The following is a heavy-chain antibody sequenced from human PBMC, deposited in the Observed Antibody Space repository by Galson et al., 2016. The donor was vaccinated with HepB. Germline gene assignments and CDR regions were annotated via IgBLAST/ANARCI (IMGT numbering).Heavy chain of an antibody. J-gene: IGHJ5*02. CDR3: ARAIMTPSDNCFDP. D-gene: IGHD2-8*01. V-gene: IGHV1-46*01. CDR1: GYTFINYY. Sequence: SVKVSCKASGYTFINYYIHWVRQAPGQGLEWMGIINPLSGGTDYAQRFQGRVTMTRDPSTSTVSMELSSLRSEDTAVYYCARAIMTPSDNCFDPWGQGSLVTVSS. CDR2: INPLSGGT.